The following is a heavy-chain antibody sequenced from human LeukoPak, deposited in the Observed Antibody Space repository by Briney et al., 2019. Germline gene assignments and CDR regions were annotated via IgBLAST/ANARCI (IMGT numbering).Heavy chain of an antibody. CDR2: INNSGST. D-gene: IGHD6-13*01. V-gene: IGHV4-34*01. J-gene: IGHJ4*02. CDR3: ARGRYLTTGGGAAAGFLDY. Sequence: SETLSLTCGVSGGSFSGYYWNWIRQPPGKGLEWIGEINNSGSTNYNPSLKSRVTISVDTSQKQFSLRLSSVTAADTAVYYCARGRYLTTGGGAAAGFLDYWGQGTLVTVSS. CDR1: GGSFSGYY.